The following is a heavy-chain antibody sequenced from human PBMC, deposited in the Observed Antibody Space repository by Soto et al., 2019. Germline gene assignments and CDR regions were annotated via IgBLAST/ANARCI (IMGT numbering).Heavy chain of an antibody. CDR2: IYPADSDT. CDR3: VRIPHSTTSYYGHSHGMDV. J-gene: IGHJ6*02. Sequence: PGESLKISCKGSGYSFPSQWIGWVRQTPGKGLEWMGSIYPADSDTRYSPSFQGQVIISADKSIRTAYLEWSSLKASDSAMYYCVRIPHSTTSYYGHSHGMDVWGQGTTVTVSS. V-gene: IGHV5-51*01. D-gene: IGHD3-10*01. CDR1: GYSFPSQW.